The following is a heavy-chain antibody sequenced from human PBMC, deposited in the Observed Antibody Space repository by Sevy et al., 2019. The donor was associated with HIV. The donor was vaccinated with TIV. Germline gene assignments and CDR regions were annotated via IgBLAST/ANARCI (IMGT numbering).Heavy chain of an antibody. CDR3: ATSRYCSGGSCYGADYYYGMDV. Sequence: GGSLILSCAASGFTFSSYGMHWVRHAPGKGLEWVAFIRYDGSNKYYADSVKGRFTISRDNSKNTLYLQMNSLRAEDTAVYYCATSRYCSGGSCYGADYYYGMDVWGQGTTVTVSS. CDR1: GFTFSSYG. CDR2: IRYDGSNK. J-gene: IGHJ6*02. D-gene: IGHD2-15*01. V-gene: IGHV3-30*02.